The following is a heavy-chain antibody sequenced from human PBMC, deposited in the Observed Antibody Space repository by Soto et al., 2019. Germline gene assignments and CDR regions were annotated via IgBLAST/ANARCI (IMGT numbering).Heavy chain of an antibody. CDR2: IYDSGFT. CDR3: ARAHYGDFGYGMDA. V-gene: IGHV4-30-2*01. CDR1: GGSISSGGYS. J-gene: IGHJ6*02. Sequence: SETLSLTCAVSGGSISSGGYSWSWIRQPPGKGLEWIGYIYDSGFTYYNPSLKSRVTISVDRSKNQFSLKLSSVTAADTAVYYCARAHYGDFGYGMDAWGQGTKVTAP. D-gene: IGHD4-17*01.